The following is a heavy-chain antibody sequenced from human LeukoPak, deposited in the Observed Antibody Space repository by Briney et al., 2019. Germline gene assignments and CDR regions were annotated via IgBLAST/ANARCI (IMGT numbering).Heavy chain of an antibody. V-gene: IGHV1-2*02. CDR1: GYTFTSYD. J-gene: IGHJ4*02. CDR2: INPNSGGT. CDR3: ARGGGVFMVRGVTSLDY. D-gene: IGHD3-10*01. Sequence: ASVKVSCKASGYTFTSYDINWVRQATGQGLEWMGWINPNSGGTNYAQKFQGRVTMTRDTSISTAYMELSRLRSDDTAVYYCARGGGVFMVRGVTSLDYWGQGTLVTVSS.